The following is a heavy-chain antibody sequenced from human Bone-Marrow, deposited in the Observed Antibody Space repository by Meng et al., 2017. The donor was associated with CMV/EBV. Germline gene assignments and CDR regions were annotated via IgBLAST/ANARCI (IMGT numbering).Heavy chain of an antibody. Sequence: GESLKISCAASGFTFSSYSMNWVRQAPGKGLEWVASITSSSAYMHYADSMKGRFTISRDNAENSLYLHLNSLRVEDTAVYYCARDKTVRGTLPYFFDLWGQGTRVTVYS. CDR3: ARDKTVRGTLPYFFDL. V-gene: IGHV3-21*01. CDR2: ITSSSAYM. D-gene: IGHD3-16*01. J-gene: IGHJ4*02. CDR1: GFTFSSYS.